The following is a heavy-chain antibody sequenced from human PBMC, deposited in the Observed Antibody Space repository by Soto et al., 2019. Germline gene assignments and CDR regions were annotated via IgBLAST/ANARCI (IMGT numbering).Heavy chain of an antibody. J-gene: IGHJ6*02. V-gene: IGHV3-23*01. CDR2: IRRSGGST. CDR3: AKNRGSGNPFFYDMAV. Sequence: EVQLLESGGGLVQPGGSLRLSCAASGFSLSGYAMSWVRQAPGKGLEWVSSIRRSGGSTFYADSVEGRFTISRDDSKNALYLHMASLSVEDTAVYHCAKNRGSGNPFFYDMAVWGQGTTVTVSS. D-gene: IGHD3-10*01. CDR1: GFSLSGYA.